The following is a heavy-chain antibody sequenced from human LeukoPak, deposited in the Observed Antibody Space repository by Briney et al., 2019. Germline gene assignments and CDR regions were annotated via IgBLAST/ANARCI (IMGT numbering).Heavy chain of an antibody. J-gene: IGHJ4*02. Sequence: GGSLRLSCAASGFTFDDYAMHWVRHAPGKGLEWVSGISWNSGSIGYADSVKGRFTISRDNARNSLYLQMNSLRAEDTAVYYCAKSLTLGVPAAADYYFDYWGQGTLVTVSS. V-gene: IGHV3-9*01. CDR1: GFTFDDYA. D-gene: IGHD2-2*01. CDR3: AKSLTLGVPAAADYYFDY. CDR2: ISWNSGSI.